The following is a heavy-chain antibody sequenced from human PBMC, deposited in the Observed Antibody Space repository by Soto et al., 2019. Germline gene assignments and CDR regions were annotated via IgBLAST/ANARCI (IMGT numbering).Heavy chain of an antibody. D-gene: IGHD3-22*01. CDR2: IYSGGST. CDR1: GFTVSSNY. CDR3: AREAYVSSGYYYSGGFDY. V-gene: IGHV3-53*02. J-gene: IGHJ4*02. Sequence: EVQLVETGGGLIQPGGSLRLSCAASGFTVSSNYMRWVRQAPGKGLEWVSVIYSGGSTYYADSVKGRFTISRDNSNNKLYLQMNSLRADDTAVYYCAREAYVSSGYYYSGGFDYWGQGTLVTVSS.